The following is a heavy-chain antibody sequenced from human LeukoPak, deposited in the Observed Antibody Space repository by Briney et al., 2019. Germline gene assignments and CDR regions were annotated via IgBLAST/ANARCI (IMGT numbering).Heavy chain of an antibody. J-gene: IGHJ4*02. Sequence: GASVKVSCKASGYTFTSYGITWVRQAPGQGLEWMGWINANNGNTNYARNLQGRVTMTRDTSTSTAYMELRSLRSDDTAVYYCARGPIAAAGDYWGQGTLVTVSS. CDR2: INANNGNT. CDR3: ARGPIAAAGDY. D-gene: IGHD6-13*01. CDR1: GYTFTSYG. V-gene: IGHV1-18*01.